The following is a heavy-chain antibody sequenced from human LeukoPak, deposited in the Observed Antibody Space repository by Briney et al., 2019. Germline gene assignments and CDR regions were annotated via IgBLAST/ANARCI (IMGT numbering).Heavy chain of an antibody. CDR1: GSTFSSYA. Sequence: GGSLRLSCVASGSTFSSYAMSWVRQAPGKGLEWVSAISGSGGSTYYADSVKGRFTISRDNSKNTLYLQMNSLRVEDTAVYYCAKDTLKYYYGSGSYYIGYFDYWGQGTLVTVSS. CDR3: AKDTLKYYYGSGSYYIGYFDY. V-gene: IGHV3-23*01. D-gene: IGHD3-10*01. CDR2: ISGSGGST. J-gene: IGHJ4*02.